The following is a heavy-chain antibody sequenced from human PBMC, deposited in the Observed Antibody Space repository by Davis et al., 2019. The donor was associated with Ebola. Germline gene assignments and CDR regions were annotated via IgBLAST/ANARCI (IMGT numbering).Heavy chain of an antibody. J-gene: IGHJ4*02. D-gene: IGHD5-24*01. CDR1: GGSVSSRDKNY. V-gene: IGHV4-61*01. CDR3: ARGGMATTRVDY. Sequence: MPSETLSLTCSVSGGSVSSRDKNYWSWIRQSPGKGPEWIGLIYYSGSTNYNPSLKSRVTISLDTSKNQFSLKLNSVTAADTAVYYCARGGMATTRVDYWGQGTLVTVSS. CDR2: IYYSGST.